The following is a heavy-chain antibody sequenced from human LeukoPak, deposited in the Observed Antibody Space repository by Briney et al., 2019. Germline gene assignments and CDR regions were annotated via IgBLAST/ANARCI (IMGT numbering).Heavy chain of an antibody. J-gene: IGHJ4*02. D-gene: IGHD6-6*01. Sequence: GGSLRLSCAASGFTFSSYGMHWVRQAPGKGLEWVAVISYDGSNKYYADSVKGRFTISRDNSKNTLYLQMNSLRAEDTAVYYCARRIAARPWSPPFDYWGQGTLVTVSS. V-gene: IGHV3-30*03. CDR1: GFTFSSYG. CDR3: ARRIAARPWSPPFDY. CDR2: ISYDGSNK.